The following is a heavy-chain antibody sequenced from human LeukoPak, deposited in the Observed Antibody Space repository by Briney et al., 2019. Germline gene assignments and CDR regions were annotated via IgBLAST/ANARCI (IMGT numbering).Heavy chain of an antibody. J-gene: IGHJ6*02. Sequence: GGSLRLSCAASGFTFSSYWMHWVRQAPGKGLVWVSRINSDRSSTSYADSVKGRFTISRDNAKNTLYLQMNSLRAEDTAVYYCARDCGGDCYYYYGMDVWGQGTTVTVSS. CDR3: ARDCGGDCYYYYGMDV. CDR2: INSDRSST. D-gene: IGHD2-21*02. V-gene: IGHV3-74*01. CDR1: GFTFSSYW.